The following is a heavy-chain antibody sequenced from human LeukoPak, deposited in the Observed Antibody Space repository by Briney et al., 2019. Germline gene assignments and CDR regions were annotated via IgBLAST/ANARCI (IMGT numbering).Heavy chain of an antibody. Sequence: GGSLRLSCAASGFTFNIYNMNWVRQAPGKGLEWVSSISSSSSSYIYYADSVKGRFTISRDNAKNSLYLQMNSLRAEDTAVYYCARDRATDYGDYADPNWFDPWGQGTLVTVSS. CDR3: ARDRATDYGDYADPNWFDP. CDR2: ISSSSSSYI. J-gene: IGHJ5*02. CDR1: GFTFNIYN. V-gene: IGHV3-21*01. D-gene: IGHD4-17*01.